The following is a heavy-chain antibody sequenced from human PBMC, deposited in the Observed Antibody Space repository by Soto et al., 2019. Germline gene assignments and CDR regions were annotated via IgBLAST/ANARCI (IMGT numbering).Heavy chain of an antibody. CDR1: GFTFSSYA. Sequence: QVQLVESGGGVVQPGRSLRLSCAASGFTFSSYAMHWVRQAPGKGQEWVAVISYDGSNKYYADSVKGRFTISRDNSKNTLYLQMNSLRAEDTAVYYCARGIAAAGKSHRVYYYYGMDVWGQGTTVTVSS. J-gene: IGHJ6*02. CDR3: ARGIAAAGKSHRVYYYYGMDV. V-gene: IGHV3-30-3*01. CDR2: ISYDGSNK. D-gene: IGHD6-13*01.